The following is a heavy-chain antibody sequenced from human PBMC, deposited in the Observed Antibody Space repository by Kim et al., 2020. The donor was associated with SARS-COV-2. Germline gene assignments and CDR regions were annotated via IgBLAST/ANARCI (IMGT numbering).Heavy chain of an antibody. CDR3: ARGWPVTTFYYYYYGMDV. V-gene: IGHV4-34*01. CDR1: GGSFSGHY. D-gene: IGHD4-17*01. CDR2: INHSGST. Sequence: SETLSLTCAVYGGSFSGHYWSWIRQPPGKGLEWIGEINHSGSTNYNPSLKSRVTISVDTSKNQFSLKLSSVTAADTAVYYCARGWPVTTFYYYYYGMDVWGQGTTVTVSS. J-gene: IGHJ6*02.